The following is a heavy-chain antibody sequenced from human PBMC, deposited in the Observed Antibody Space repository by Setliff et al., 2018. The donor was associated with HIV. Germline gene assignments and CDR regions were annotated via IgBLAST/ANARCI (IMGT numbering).Heavy chain of an antibody. V-gene: IGHV3-48*01. J-gene: IGHJ3*02. CDR3: ARDPDYGDFIALDI. CDR2: MSSYRTSMT. D-gene: IGHD4-17*01. CDR1: GFTFSYYS. Sequence: GESLKISCAASGFTFSYYSMHWVRQAPGKGLEWISFMSSYRTSMTHYADSVKGRFTVSRDDAKNSLYLQMNNLRAEDTAVYFCARDPDYGDFIALDIWGQGTMVTVS.